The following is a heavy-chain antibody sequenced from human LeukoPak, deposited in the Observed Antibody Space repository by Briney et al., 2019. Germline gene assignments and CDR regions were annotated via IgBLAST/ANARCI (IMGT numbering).Heavy chain of an antibody. D-gene: IGHD2-21*01. J-gene: IGHJ6*03. CDR1: GYTFTSYG. V-gene: IGHV1-18*01. CDR2: ISAYNGNT. Sequence: ASVKVSCKASGYTFTSYGISWVPQAPGQGLGGMGWISAYNGNTNYAQKLQGRVTMTTDPHTSTAYLELRSPGADDTDVYCCASRYGSYCGGDCCYYMDVWGKGTTVTVSS. CDR3: ASRYGSYCGGDCCYYMDV.